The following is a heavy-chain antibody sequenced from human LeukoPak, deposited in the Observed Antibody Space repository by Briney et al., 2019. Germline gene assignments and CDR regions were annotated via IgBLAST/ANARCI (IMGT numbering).Heavy chain of an antibody. D-gene: IGHD2-2*01. Sequence: ASVKVSCKASGYTFTGYYMHWVRQAPGQGLEWMGWINPNSGNTGYAQKFQGRVTITRNTSISTAYMELSSLRSEDTAVYYCARGLHDIVVVPAAHSSFYYYYYMDVWGKGTTVTVSS. CDR1: GYTFTGYY. CDR2: INPNSGNT. CDR3: ARGLHDIVVVPAAHSSFYYYYYMDV. J-gene: IGHJ6*03. V-gene: IGHV1-8*03.